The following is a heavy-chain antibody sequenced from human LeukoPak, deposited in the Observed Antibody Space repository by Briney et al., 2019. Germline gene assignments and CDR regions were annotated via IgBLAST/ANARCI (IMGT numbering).Heavy chain of an antibody. V-gene: IGHV3-48*02. CDR2: ISSGSNTI. D-gene: IGHD1-26*01. CDR1: GFTFSYYS. J-gene: IGHJ4*02. CDR3: ARGSYYAPYYFDY. Sequence: SGGSLRLSCAASGFTFSYYSMNWVRQAPGKGLEWLSYISSGSNTIFYADSVKGRFTISRDNAKNSLFLQVNSLRDEDTAVYYCARGSYYAPYYFDYWGQGTLVTVSS.